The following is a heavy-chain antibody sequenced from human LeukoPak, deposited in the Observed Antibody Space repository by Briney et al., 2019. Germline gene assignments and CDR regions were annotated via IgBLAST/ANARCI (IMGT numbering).Heavy chain of an antibody. CDR3: ARVVPDVNQIYYFDY. V-gene: IGHV4-39*07. D-gene: IGHD3-10*01. CDR2: IYYTGST. Sequence: SETLSLTCTVSGGSINSHNYYWGWIRQPPGKGLEWIGNIYYTGSTFYKSSLKSRVAISVDTSKNQFSLNLRSLTAADTAVYYCARVVPDVNQIYYFDYWGQGTLVTVSS. J-gene: IGHJ4*02. CDR1: GGSINSHNYY.